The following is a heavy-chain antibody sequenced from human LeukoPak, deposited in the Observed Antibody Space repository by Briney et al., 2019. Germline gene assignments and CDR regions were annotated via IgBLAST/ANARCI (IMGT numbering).Heavy chain of an antibody. CDR1: GYSFTNYW. CDR3: ASSGGDYGDF. V-gene: IGHV5-51*01. D-gene: IGHD3-16*01. Sequence: GESLKISCKVSGYSFTNYWIAGGRQMPGKGLEWMGIIYPGDSDTRYTPSFQGQVTISAGKSISTAYLQWSSLKASDTAIYYCASSGGDYGDFWGQGTLVTVSS. J-gene: IGHJ4*02. CDR2: IYPGDSDT.